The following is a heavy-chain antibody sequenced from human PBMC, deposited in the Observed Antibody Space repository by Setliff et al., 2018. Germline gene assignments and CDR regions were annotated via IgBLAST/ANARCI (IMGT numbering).Heavy chain of an antibody. CDR3: ALNPSWFGELFAWFDP. J-gene: IGHJ5*02. CDR2: IYYSGST. D-gene: IGHD3-10*01. V-gene: IGHV4-34*01. Sequence: PSETLSLTCAVYGGSFSGYYWSWICQPPGKGLEWIGSIYYSGSTYYNPSLKSRVTISVDTSKNQFSLKLSSVTAADTAVYYCALNPSWFGELFAWFDPWGQGTLVTVSS. CDR1: GGSFSGYY.